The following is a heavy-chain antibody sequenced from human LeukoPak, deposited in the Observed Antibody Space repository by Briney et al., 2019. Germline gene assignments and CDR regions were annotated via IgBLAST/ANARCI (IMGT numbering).Heavy chain of an antibody. Sequence: SETLSLTCTVSGGSISSYYWSWIRQPPGKGLEWIGYIYYSGSTNYNPSLKSRVTISVDTSKNQFSLKLSSVTASDTAVYYCARNSGSYSAAVFDYWGQGTLVTVSS. J-gene: IGHJ4*02. CDR2: IYYSGST. D-gene: IGHD1-26*01. V-gene: IGHV4-59*01. CDR3: ARNSGSYSAAVFDY. CDR1: GGSISSYY.